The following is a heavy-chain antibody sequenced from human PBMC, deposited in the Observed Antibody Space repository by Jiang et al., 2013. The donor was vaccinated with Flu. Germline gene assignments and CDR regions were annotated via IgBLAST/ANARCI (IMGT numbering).Heavy chain of an antibody. CDR1: GGSISNDNYY. CDR2: IYYSGIT. Sequence: GPGLVKASETLSLTCSVSGGSISNDNYYWGWIRQPPGKGLEWIGSIYYSGITYYSPSLQSRVTVSIDTSRNQFYLRLNSLTAADTADYYCASGWYGERYESWGQGTLVTVSS. D-gene: IGHD3-10*01. CDR3: ASGWYGERYES. V-gene: IGHV4-39*01. J-gene: IGHJ4*02.